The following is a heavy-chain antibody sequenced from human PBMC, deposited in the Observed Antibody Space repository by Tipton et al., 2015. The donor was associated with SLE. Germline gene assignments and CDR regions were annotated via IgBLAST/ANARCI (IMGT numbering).Heavy chain of an antibody. CDR1: GGSISSGGYY. Sequence: TLSLTCTVSGGSISSGGYYWSWIRQHPGKGLEWIGSIYYSGSTYYNPSLKSRVTISVDTSKNQFSLKLSSVTAADTAVYYGARHPGARHFDYWGQGTLVTVSS. V-gene: IGHV4-39*07. CDR2: IYYSGST. J-gene: IGHJ4*02. D-gene: IGHD6-6*01. CDR3: ARHPGARHFDY.